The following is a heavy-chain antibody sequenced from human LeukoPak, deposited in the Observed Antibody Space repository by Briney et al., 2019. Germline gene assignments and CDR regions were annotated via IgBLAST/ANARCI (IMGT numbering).Heavy chain of an antibody. CDR2: IIPIFGTA. D-gene: IGHD3-22*01. Sequence: GASVKVSCKASGGTFSSYAISWVRQAPGQGLEWMGGIIPIFGTANYAQKFQGRVTITADESTSTAYMELSSLRSEDTAVYYCARVPSYDSSGYHAFDIWGQGTMVTVSS. CDR1: GGTFSSYA. V-gene: IGHV1-69*13. J-gene: IGHJ3*02. CDR3: ARVPSYDSSGYHAFDI.